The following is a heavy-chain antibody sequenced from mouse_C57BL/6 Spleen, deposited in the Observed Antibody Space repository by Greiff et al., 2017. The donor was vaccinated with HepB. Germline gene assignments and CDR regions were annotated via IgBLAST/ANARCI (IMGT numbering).Heavy chain of an antibody. CDR1: GYTFTDYN. CDR3: ARDSSGYRY. CDR2: INPNNGGT. Sequence: VQLQLSGPELVKPGASVKIPCKASGYTFTDYNMDWVKQSHGKSLEWIGDINPNNGGTIYNQKFKGKATLTVDKSSSTAYMELRSLTSEDTAVYYCARDSSGYRYWGQGTLVTVSA. V-gene: IGHV1-18*01. J-gene: IGHJ3*01. D-gene: IGHD3-2*01.